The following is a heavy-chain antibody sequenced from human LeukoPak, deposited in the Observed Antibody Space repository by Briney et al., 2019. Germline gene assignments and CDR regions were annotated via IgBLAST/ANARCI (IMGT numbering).Heavy chain of an antibody. D-gene: IGHD3-3*01. J-gene: IGHJ5*02. Sequence: GGSLRLSCAASGFTFSDYYMSWIRQAPGKGLEWVSYISSSGSTIYYADSVKGRFTISRDNAKNSLYLQMNSLRAEDTAVYYCARVSYYDFWSGYNNWFDPWGQGTLVTVSS. CDR3: ARVSYYDFWSGYNNWFDP. CDR2: ISSSGSTI. V-gene: IGHV3-11*01. CDR1: GFTFSDYY.